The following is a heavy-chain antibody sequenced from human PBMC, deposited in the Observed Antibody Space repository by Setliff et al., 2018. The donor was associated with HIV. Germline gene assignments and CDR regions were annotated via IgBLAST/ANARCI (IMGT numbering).Heavy chain of an antibody. J-gene: IGHJ6*04. CDR3: TVHYCAKILFV. V-gene: IGHV3-7*01. CDR2: ISPDGSRN. Sequence: GGSLRLSCAASGFTFSDAWMTWVRQAPGKGLEWVASISPDGSRNHCVGSVKGRFTASRDNTKNSLCLHMNSLRVDDTVVYDTTVHYCAKILFVWGKGTTVTVSS. D-gene: IGHD3-10*01. CDR1: GFTFSDAW.